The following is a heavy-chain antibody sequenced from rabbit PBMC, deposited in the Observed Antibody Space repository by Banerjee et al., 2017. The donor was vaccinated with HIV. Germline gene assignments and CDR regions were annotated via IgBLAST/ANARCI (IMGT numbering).Heavy chain of an antibody. Sequence: QQQLEESGGGLVKPGGTLTLTCKASGIDFSSYYFMCWVRQAPGKGLEWIGCINTGRGSTWDASWVNGRITISKTSSTVDLKMTSLTAADTATYFCARDLYLSIAYNGYAFNLWGQGTLVTVS. J-gene: IGHJ4*01. D-gene: IGHD6-1*01. CDR3: ARDLYLSIAYNGYAFNL. CDR2: INTGRGST. V-gene: IGHV1S43*01. CDR1: GIDFSSYYF.